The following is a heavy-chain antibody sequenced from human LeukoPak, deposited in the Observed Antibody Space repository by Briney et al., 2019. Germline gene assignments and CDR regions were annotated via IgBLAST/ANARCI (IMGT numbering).Heavy chain of an antibody. Sequence: ASVKVSCKASGYTFTSYGISWVRQAPGQGLEWMGWISAYNSNTNYAQKLLGRVTMSTDTSTSTAYMELRSLRSDDTAVYYCARGHELRFLEWLFPYYYYGMDVWGQGTKVTVSS. D-gene: IGHD3-3*01. CDR3: ARGHELRFLEWLFPYYYYGMDV. CDR2: ISAYNSNT. J-gene: IGHJ6*02. V-gene: IGHV1-18*01. CDR1: GYTFTSYG.